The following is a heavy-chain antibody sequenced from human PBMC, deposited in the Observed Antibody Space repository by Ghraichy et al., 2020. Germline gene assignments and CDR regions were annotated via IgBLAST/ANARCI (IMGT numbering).Heavy chain of an antibody. D-gene: IGHD3-22*01. V-gene: IGHV4-34*01. Sequence: SETLSLTCAVYGGSFSGYYWSWIRQPPGKGLEWIGEINHSGSTNYNPSLKSRVTISVDTSKNQFSLKLSSVTAADTAVYYCARGCCDSSGYYYTHLRWFDPWGQGTLVTVSS. CDR2: INHSGST. CDR1: GGSFSGYY. J-gene: IGHJ5*02. CDR3: ARGCCDSSGYYYTHLRWFDP.